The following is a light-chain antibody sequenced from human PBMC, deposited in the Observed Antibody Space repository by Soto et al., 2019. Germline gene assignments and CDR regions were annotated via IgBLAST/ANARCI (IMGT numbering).Light chain of an antibody. Sequence: QSVLTQPPSVSGAPGLRVTISCTGSSSNIGAGYDVHWYQQLPGTAPKLLIHGNNNPPSGVPDRFSGSKSGTSASLAITGLQAEDEADYYCQSYDTSLSGVVFGGGTKLTVL. V-gene: IGLV1-40*01. CDR1: SSNIGAGYD. CDR3: QSYDTSLSGVV. CDR2: GNN. J-gene: IGLJ3*02.